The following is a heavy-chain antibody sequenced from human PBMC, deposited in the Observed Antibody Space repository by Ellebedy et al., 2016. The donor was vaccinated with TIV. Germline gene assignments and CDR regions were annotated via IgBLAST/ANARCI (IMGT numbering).Heavy chain of an antibody. D-gene: IGHD2-15*01. CDR1: GGTFSSYA. V-gene: IGHV1-69*13. J-gene: IGHJ6*02. Sequence: SVKVSXXPSGGTFSSYAISWVRQAPGQVLEWMGGIIPFFATSNYAHKFRGRLTITADESTTTAYMELSSLRSEDTAVYYCATDLHGRVAVTYGDYGMDVWGQGTTVTVSS. CDR2: IIPFFATS. CDR3: ATDLHGRVAVTYGDYGMDV.